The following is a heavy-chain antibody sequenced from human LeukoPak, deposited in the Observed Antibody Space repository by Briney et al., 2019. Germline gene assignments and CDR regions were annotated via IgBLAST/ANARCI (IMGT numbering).Heavy chain of an antibody. V-gene: IGHV3-30*18. D-gene: IGHD4-17*01. J-gene: IGHJ3*02. CDR1: GFTFSSYG. CDR2: ISYDGSNK. Sequence: GSLRLSCAASGFTFSSYGMHWVRQAPGKGLEWVAVISYDGSNKYYADSVKGRFTISRDNSKNTLYLQMNSLRAEDTAVYYCAKNGRHHRLPDAFDIWGQGTMVTVSS. CDR3: AKNGRHHRLPDAFDI.